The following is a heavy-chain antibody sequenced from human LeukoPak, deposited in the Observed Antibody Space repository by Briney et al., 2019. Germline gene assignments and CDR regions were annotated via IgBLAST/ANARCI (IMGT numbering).Heavy chain of an antibody. D-gene: IGHD3-22*01. CDR2: IIPIFGTA. V-gene: IGHV1-69*06. J-gene: IGHJ4*02. Sequence: RWASVKVSCKASGGTFSSYAISWVRQAPGQGLEWMGGIIPIFGTANYAQKFQGRVTITADKSTSTAYMELSSLRAEDTAMYYCARRAGDYSHPYDYWGQGTLVTVSS. CDR3: ARRAGDYSHPYDY. CDR1: GGTFSSYA.